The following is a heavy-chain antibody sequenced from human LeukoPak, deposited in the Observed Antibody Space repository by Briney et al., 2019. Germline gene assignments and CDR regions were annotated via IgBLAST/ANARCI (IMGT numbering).Heavy chain of an antibody. CDR3: TRPLYGDYVMNY. V-gene: IGHV3-73*01. J-gene: IGHJ4*02. CDR2: IRSKANSYAT. CDR1: GFTFSGSA. D-gene: IGHD4-17*01. Sequence: GGSLRLSWAASGFTFSGSAMHWVRQASGKGLEWVGRIRSKANSYATAYAASVKGRFTISRDDSKNTAYLQMNSLKTEDTAVYYCTRPLYGDYVMNYWGQGTLVTVSS.